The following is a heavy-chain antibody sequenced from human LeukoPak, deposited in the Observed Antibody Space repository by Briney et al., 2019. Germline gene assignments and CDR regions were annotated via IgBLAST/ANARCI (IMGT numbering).Heavy chain of an antibody. CDR3: AKGGKWDVTPFDY. D-gene: IGHD1-26*01. Sequence: GGSLRLSCAASGFTFSSSAMSWVRQVPGKGLEWVSGISASGGSTSYADSVKGRFTISRDNSKNTLYLQVNSLRAEDTAVYYCAKGGKWDVTPFDYWGQGTLVTVSS. V-gene: IGHV3-23*01. J-gene: IGHJ4*02. CDR1: GFTFSSSA. CDR2: ISASGGST.